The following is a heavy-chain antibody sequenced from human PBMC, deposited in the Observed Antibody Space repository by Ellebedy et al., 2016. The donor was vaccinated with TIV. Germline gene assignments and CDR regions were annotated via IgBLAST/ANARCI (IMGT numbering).Heavy chain of an antibody. Sequence: MPSETLSLTCAISGDSVSNTYATRNWIRQSTARGLEWLGRAYYRSTWIYDYAVSVKGRITINPDTSNNQLSLHLTSVTPEDTAVYYCAREPSWCYSCADVWGQGTTVTVSS. CDR3: AREPSWCYSCADV. CDR2: AYYRSTWIY. V-gene: IGHV6-1*01. CDR1: GDSVSNTYAT. D-gene: IGHD4/OR15-4a*01. J-gene: IGHJ6*02.